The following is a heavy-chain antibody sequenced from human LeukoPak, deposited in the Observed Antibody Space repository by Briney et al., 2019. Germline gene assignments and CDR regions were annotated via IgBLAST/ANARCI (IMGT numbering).Heavy chain of an antibody. CDR2: IIPIFGTA. V-gene: IGHV1-69*06. J-gene: IGHJ6*02. D-gene: IGHD1-26*01. Sequence: SVKVSCKASEGTFSSYAISWVRQAPGQGLEWMGGIIPIFGTANYAQKFQGRVTLTADKSTSTAYMELSSLRSEDTAVYYCAIQRGSPGGMDVWGQGTTVTVSS. CDR1: EGTFSSYA. CDR3: AIQRGSPGGMDV.